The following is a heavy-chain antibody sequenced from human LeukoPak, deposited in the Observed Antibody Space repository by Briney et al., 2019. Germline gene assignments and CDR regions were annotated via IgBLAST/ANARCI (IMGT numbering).Heavy chain of an antibody. CDR1: GFTFSSYG. D-gene: IGHD2-2*01. Sequence: GGSLRLSCAASGFTFSSYGMHWVRQAPGKGLEWVAFIRYDGSNKYYADSVKGRFTISRDNSKNTLYLQMNSLRAEDTAVYYCAKDVVPAAYYYYYYMDVWGKGTTVTVSS. V-gene: IGHV3-30*02. CDR2: IRYDGSNK. J-gene: IGHJ6*03. CDR3: AKDVVPAAYYYYYYMDV.